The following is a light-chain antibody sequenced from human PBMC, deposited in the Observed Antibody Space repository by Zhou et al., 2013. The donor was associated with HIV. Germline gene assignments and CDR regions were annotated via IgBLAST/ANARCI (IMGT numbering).Light chain of an antibody. CDR2: ENS. J-gene: IGLJ2*01. V-gene: IGLV1-51*02. Sequence: QSVLTQPPSVSAAPGQKVTISCSGSNSNVGLNFVSWYQQLPGTAPKLLIYENSKRPSGIPDRFSGSRSGTSATLGITGLKTGDEAEYYCGTWDSSPSAGVVFGGGTKLTVL. CDR3: GTWDSSPSAGVV. CDR1: NSNVGLNF.